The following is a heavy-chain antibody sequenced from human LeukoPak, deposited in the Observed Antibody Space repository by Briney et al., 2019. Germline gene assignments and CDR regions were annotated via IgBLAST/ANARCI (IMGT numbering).Heavy chain of an antibody. V-gene: IGHV5-51*01. CDR3: ARHRQIPYDFWSGYWPARYYYYMDV. CDR1: GYSFTSYW. J-gene: IGHJ6*03. CDR2: IYPGDSDT. Sequence: GESLKITYKGSGYSFTSYWIGWVRQMPGKGLEWMGIIYPGDSDTRYSPSFQGQVTISADKSISTAYLQWSSLKASDTAMYYCARHRQIPYDFWSGYWPARYYYYMDVWGKGTTVTVSS. D-gene: IGHD3-3*01.